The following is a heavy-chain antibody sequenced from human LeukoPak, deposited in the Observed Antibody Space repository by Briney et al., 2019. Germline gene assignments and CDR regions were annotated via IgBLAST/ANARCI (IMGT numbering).Heavy chain of an antibody. V-gene: IGHV3-21*01. CDR3: AVGLTTVTGTDY. D-gene: IGHD4-17*01. J-gene: IGHJ4*02. Sequence: GGSLRLSCAASGFTFSSYSMNWVRQAPGKGLEWVSSISSSSSYIYYADSVKGRFTISRDNAKNSLYLQMNSLRAEDMAVYYCAVGLTTVTGTDYWGQGTLVTVSS. CDR2: ISSSSSYI. CDR1: GFTFSSYS.